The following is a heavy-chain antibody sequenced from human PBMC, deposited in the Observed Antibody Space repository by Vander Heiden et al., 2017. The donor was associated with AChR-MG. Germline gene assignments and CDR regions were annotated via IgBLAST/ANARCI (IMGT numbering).Heavy chain of an antibody. CDR2: ISGDGLET. CDR1: GINFRTYA. V-gene: IGHV3-23*01. CDR3: AKDGFSDSSGSNYYYYYYGLDV. D-gene: IGHD3-22*01. J-gene: IGHJ6*02. Sequence: EVQLLESGGGLAQAGGSLRLSCGASGINFRTYAMNWIRPGPGKGRECVSSISGDGLETYYADAVKGRFTSSRDNDRNTLFLQMNNLRDDDTAVYYCAKDGFSDSSGSNYYYYYYGLDVWGHGTAVTVSS.